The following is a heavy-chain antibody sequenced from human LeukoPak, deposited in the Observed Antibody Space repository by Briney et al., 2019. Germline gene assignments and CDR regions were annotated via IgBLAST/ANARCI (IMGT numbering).Heavy chain of an antibody. CDR2: VNSRGSA. V-gene: IGHV4-34*01. Sequence: KPSETLSLTCAAHGGSFSGYYWTWIRQSPGKGMEWVGEVNSRGSANYNPSLTSRVTISVDTSKNQFSLRLTSVTAADAGVYYCARDAFCLNGVCYSGRYDYWGQGSLVSVSS. CDR1: GGSFSGYY. J-gene: IGHJ4*02. CDR3: ARDAFCLNGVCYSGRYDY. D-gene: IGHD2-21*02.